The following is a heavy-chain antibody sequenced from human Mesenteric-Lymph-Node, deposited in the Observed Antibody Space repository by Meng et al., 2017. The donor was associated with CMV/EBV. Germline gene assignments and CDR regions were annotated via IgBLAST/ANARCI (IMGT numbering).Heavy chain of an antibody. D-gene: IGHD6-19*01. J-gene: IGHJ4*02. CDR1: GVTFSSYA. Sequence: LSCADSGVTFSSYAMHWVRQATGKGLEYVAAISSNGGSTYYAGSVKGRFTISRDNSKNTLYLQMGSLRAEDMAVYYCAREYSSGFDYWGQGTLVTVSS. V-gene: IGHV3-64*02. CDR2: ISSNGGST. CDR3: AREYSSGFDY.